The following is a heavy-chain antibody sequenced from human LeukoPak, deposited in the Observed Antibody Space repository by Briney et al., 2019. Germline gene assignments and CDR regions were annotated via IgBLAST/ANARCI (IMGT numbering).Heavy chain of an antibody. CDR1: GFTFSNYS. D-gene: IGHD5/OR15-5a*01. J-gene: IGHJ4*02. CDR2: IVANGGTT. CDR3: ASMSGHFEY. Sequence: GGSLRLSCEASGFTFSNYSMSWVRQAPGKGLEWVSAIVANGGTTYYADSVKGRFTISRDNSKNTQSLQMNSLRAEDTAVYYCASMSGHFEYWGQGTLVSVSS. V-gene: IGHV3-23*01.